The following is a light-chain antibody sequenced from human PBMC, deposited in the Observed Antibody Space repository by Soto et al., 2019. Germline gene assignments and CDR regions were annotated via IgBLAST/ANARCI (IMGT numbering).Light chain of an antibody. J-gene: IGKJ1*01. Sequence: EIVMTQSPATLSVSLGERATLSCRASQSVSRNLAWYQLKPGQAPRLLIYGASTRATGIPARFSGSGSGTDFTLTISSLQSEDFAVYYRQQYNDWPTFGQGTKVDIK. CDR2: GAS. CDR3: QQYNDWPT. V-gene: IGKV3-15*01. CDR1: QSVSRN.